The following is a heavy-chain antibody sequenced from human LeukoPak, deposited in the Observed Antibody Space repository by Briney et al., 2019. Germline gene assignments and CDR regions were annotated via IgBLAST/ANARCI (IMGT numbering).Heavy chain of an antibody. V-gene: IGHV3-30*05. CDR3: ARGDIWSGYNMYYFDN. J-gene: IGHJ4*02. D-gene: IGHD3-3*01. Sequence: GGSLRLSCAASGFTFSSYGMNWVRQAPGKGLEWVAVISYDGNTRFYADSVKGRFTISRDNSKNTLYLQMNSQRPEDTAVYYCARGDIWSGYNMYYFDNWGQGALVTVSS. CDR2: ISYDGNTR. CDR1: GFTFSSYG.